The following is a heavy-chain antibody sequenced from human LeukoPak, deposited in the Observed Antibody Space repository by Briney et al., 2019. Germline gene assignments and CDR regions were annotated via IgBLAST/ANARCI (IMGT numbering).Heavy chain of an antibody. CDR2: IDWDDDK. CDR1: GFSLSTSGMC. CDR3: ARLTYYDFWSGYQTFDY. V-gene: IGHV2-70*11. J-gene: IGHJ4*02. Sequence: SGPALVKPTQTLTLTCTFSGFSLSTSGMCVSWIRQPPGKALEWLARIDWDDDKYYSTSLKTRLTISKDTSKNQVVLTMTNMDPVDTATYYCARLTYYDFWSGYQTFDYWGQGTLVTVSS. D-gene: IGHD3-3*01.